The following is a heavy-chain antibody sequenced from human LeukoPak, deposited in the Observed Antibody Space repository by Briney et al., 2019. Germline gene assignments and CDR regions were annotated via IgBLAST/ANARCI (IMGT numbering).Heavy chain of an antibody. CDR2: ISSRRNTI. J-gene: IGHJ4*02. CDR1: GFTFSDYY. Sequence: GGSLRLSCAASGFTFSDYYMSWIRQAPGKGLEWVSYISSRRNTIYYADSVKGRFTISRDNAKNSLYLQMTSLRAEDTAVYYCAKDRLVGGSDRHPLDYRGQGTLVTVSS. CDR3: AKDRLVGGSDRHPLDY. V-gene: IGHV3-11*04. D-gene: IGHD3-16*02.